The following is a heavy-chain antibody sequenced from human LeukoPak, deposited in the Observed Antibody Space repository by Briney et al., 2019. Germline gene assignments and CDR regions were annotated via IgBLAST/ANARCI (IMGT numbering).Heavy chain of an antibody. CDR1: GFTFSSYS. CDR3: AKDAFSYNGVFDPSDI. J-gene: IGHJ3*02. D-gene: IGHD3-3*01. CDR2: ITSSGTYA. Sequence: GGSLRLSCAASGFTFSSYSMNWVRQAPGKGLEWVSSITSSGTYAYYADSVKGRFTISRDNAKNSLYLQMNSLKAEDTAVYYCAKDAFSYNGVFDPSDIWGQGTMVTVSS. V-gene: IGHV3-21*04.